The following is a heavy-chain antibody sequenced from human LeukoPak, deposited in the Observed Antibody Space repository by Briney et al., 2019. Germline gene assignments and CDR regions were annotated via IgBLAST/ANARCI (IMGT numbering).Heavy chain of an antibody. V-gene: IGHV3-21*01. CDR3: ARDYVQDY. D-gene: IGHD3-16*01. CDR1: GFTFSRYS. Sequence: PGGSLRLSCAASGFTFSRYSMNWVRQAPGKGLEWVSSISISSNYIYYSDSVKGRFTISRDNAKNSLYPQMNSLRDEDTAVYYCARDYVQDYWGQGTLVTVSS. J-gene: IGHJ4*02. CDR2: ISISSNYI.